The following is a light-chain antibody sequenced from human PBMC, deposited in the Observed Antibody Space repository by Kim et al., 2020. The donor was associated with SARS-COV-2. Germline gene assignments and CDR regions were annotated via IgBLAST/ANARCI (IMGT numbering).Light chain of an antibody. CDR2: GAS. Sequence: PGERATLSCRASQSVSDTYLAWYQQKPGQAPRLLIYGASNRATGIPVRFSGSGSGTDFTLTISRLEPEDFAVYYCQNYDTSPLYTFGQGTKLEI. CDR3: QNYDTSPLYT. CDR1: QSVSDTY. J-gene: IGKJ2*01. V-gene: IGKV3-20*01.